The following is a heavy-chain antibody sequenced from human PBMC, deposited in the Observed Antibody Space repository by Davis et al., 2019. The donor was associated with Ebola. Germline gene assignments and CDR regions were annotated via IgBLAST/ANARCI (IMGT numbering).Heavy chain of an antibody. D-gene: IGHD6-19*01. J-gene: IGHJ4*02. CDR1: GYTFTSYG. V-gene: IGHV1-18*01. CDR3: ARVGDDSGWYVGIY. Sequence: ASVKVSCKASGYTFTSYGISWVRQAPGQGLEWMGWISAYNGNTNYAQKLQGRVTMTTDTSTSTAYMELSSLRSEDTAVYYCARVGDDSGWYVGIYWGQGTLVTVSS. CDR2: ISAYNGNT.